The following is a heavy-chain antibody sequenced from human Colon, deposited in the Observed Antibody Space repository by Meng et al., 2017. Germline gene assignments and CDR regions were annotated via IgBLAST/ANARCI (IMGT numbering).Heavy chain of an antibody. CDR1: GGSINSADYY. V-gene: IGHV4-30-4*01. CDR3: ARNPVIPDARTFDF. J-gene: IGHJ4*02. D-gene: IGHD2-2*01. Sequence: VQLQESGPGVVKPSQTLSLTCTISGGSINSADYYWNWIRQSPGKGLEWLGYIHSSENTYYTPSLKSRLTMSLDTSKNQFSLRLTSVTAADTAVYYCARNPVIPDARTFDFWGQGALVTVSS. CDR2: IHSSENT.